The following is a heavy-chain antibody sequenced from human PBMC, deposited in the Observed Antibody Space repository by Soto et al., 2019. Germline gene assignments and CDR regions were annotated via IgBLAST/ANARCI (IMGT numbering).Heavy chain of an antibody. V-gene: IGHV3-21*01. CDR2: ISSSSSYI. CDR3: ARDLLAAAGPCDV. D-gene: IGHD6-13*01. CDR1: GFTFSSYS. Sequence: EVQLVESGGGLVKPGGFLRLSCAASGFTFSSYSMNWVRQAPGKGLEWVSSISSSSSYIYYADSVKGRFTISRDNAKNSLYLQMNSLRAEDTAVYYCARDLLAAAGPCDVWGQGTTVTVSS. J-gene: IGHJ6*02.